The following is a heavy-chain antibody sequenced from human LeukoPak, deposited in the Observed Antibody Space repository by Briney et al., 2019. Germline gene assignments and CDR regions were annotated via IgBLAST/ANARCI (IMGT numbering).Heavy chain of an antibody. Sequence: GSLRLSCAASGFTFSSYSMNWVRQAPGKGLEWVSFISTSSSYIHNADSVKGRFTISRDNAENSLYLQMNSLRAEDTAVYYCARAAIAAARIYYYMDVWGKGTTVTVSS. CDR3: ARAAIAAARIYYYMDV. CDR2: ISTSSSYI. CDR1: GFTFSSYS. V-gene: IGHV3-21*01. D-gene: IGHD6-13*01. J-gene: IGHJ6*03.